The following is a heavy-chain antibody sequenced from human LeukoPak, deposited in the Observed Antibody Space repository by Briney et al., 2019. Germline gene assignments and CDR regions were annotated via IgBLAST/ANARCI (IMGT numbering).Heavy chain of an antibody. CDR3: VRSRGGDFDH. J-gene: IGHJ4*02. Sequence: SQTLSLTCAISGDSVSSNSAAWNWIRQSPSRGLGWLGRTYYRSKWSNDYAVSVRSRITINPDTSKNQFSLQLNSVTPADAAVYYCVRSRGGDFDHWGQGTLVTVSS. CDR1: GDSVSSNSAA. V-gene: IGHV6-1*01. D-gene: IGHD3-16*01. CDR2: TYYRSKWSN.